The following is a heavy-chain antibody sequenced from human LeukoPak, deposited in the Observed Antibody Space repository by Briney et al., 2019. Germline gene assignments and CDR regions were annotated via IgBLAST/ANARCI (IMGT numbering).Heavy chain of an antibody. J-gene: IGHJ3*02. D-gene: IGHD6-13*01. V-gene: IGHV3-21*01. CDR1: GFTFSSYS. CDR3: ARAEKAAAGTWALDI. CDR2: ISSSSSYI. Sequence: GGSLRLSCAASGFTFSSYSMNWVRQAPGKGLEWVSSISSSSSYIYYADSVKGRFTISRDNAKNSLYLQMNSLRAEDTAVYYCARAEKAAAGTWALDIWGQGTMVTVSS.